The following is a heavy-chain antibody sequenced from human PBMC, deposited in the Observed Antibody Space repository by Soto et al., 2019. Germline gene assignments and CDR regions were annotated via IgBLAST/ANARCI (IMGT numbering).Heavy chain of an antibody. CDR2: IYGGGSR. CDR1: GFTVSSNY. CDR3: AREWLDYYYYYMDV. D-gene: IGHD3-22*01. Sequence: EVQLVESGGGLVQPGGSLRLSCAASGFTVSSNYMSWVRQAPGKGLEWVSVIYGGGSRYYAAPVKGRFTISRDNSKNTLDLQMNSLRAEDTAVYYCAREWLDYYYYYMDVWGKGTTVTLSS. J-gene: IGHJ6*03. V-gene: IGHV3-66*01.